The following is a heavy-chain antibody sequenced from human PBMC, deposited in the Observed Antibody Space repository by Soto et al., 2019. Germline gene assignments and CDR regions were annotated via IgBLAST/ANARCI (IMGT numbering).Heavy chain of an antibody. J-gene: IGHJ6*02. D-gene: IGHD1-1*01. Sequence: QVQLVQSGAEVKKPGSSVKVSCKASGGTFSSYAIAWVRQAPGQGLEWMGGIIPLFGTANYAQRFQGRVSITADESTNTAYMELSSLRSEDTAVYYCARETGTLYYYYSGMDVWGQGTTVTVSS. CDR3: ARETGTLYYYYSGMDV. CDR1: GGTFSSYA. V-gene: IGHV1-69*12. CDR2: IIPLFGTA.